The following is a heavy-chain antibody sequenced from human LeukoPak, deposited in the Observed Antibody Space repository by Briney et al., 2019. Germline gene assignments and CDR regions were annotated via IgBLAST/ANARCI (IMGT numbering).Heavy chain of an antibody. V-gene: IGHV3-30*02. CDR2: IRYDGSNK. Sequence: PGGSLRLSCAASEFTFSSYGMHWVRQAPGKGLEWVAFIRYDGSNKYYADSVKGRFTISRDNSKNTLYLQMNSLRAEDTAVYYCAKDPLGKGSGWYVGWFDPWGQGTLVTVSS. CDR3: AKDPLGKGSGWYVGWFDP. CDR1: EFTFSSYG. J-gene: IGHJ5*02. D-gene: IGHD6-19*01.